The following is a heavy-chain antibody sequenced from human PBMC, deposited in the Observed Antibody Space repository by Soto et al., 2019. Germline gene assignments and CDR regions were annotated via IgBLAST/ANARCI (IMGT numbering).Heavy chain of an antibody. Sequence: PGGSLRLSCAASGFTFSSYAMSWVRQAPGKGLEWVSAISGSGGSTYYADSVKGRFTISRDNSKNTLYLQMNSLRAEDTAVYYCANSRVSPKTRLMDVWGQGTTVTVSS. CDR3: ANSRVSPKTRLMDV. J-gene: IGHJ6*02. D-gene: IGHD5-12*01. CDR2: ISGSGGST. V-gene: IGHV3-23*01. CDR1: GFTFSSYA.